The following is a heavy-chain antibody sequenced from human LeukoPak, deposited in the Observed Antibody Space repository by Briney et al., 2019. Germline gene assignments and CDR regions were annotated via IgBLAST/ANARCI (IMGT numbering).Heavy chain of an antibody. D-gene: IGHD3-3*01. CDR3: AHIPIFGETDYSFDY. CDR2: NYWDDDK. Sequence: SCPTLVKPSQTLTLTCTFYGLGLSTRGVGVGWMRKPPGKALEWLALNYWDDDKRYSPSLKSRLTITKDTSKNQVVPTMTNMDPGDTATYYCAHIPIFGETDYSFDYWGQGTLVTVSS. J-gene: IGHJ4*01. CDR1: GLGLSTRGVG. V-gene: IGHV2-5*02.